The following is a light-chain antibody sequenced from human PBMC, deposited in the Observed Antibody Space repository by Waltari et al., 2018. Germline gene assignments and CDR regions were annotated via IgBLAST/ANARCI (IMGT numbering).Light chain of an antibody. CDR3: VLYMGSGPL. Sequence: QTVVTQEPSFSVSPGGTVTLTCGLSSGSVSTSYYPSWYQQTPGQAPRTLIYSTNPRSSGVPDRFSGSILGNKAALTITGAQADDESDYYCVLYMGSGPLFGGGTKLTVL. V-gene: IGLV8-61*01. J-gene: IGLJ3*02. CDR1: SGSVSTSYY. CDR2: STN.